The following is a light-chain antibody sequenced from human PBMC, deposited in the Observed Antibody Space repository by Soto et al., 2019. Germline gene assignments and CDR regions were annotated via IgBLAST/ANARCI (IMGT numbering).Light chain of an antibody. CDR2: DAS. Sequence: EIVMTQSPVTLSVSPGEGVTLSCRASQSVYSNLAWYQQKPGQAPRLLIYDASARAPVIPARFSGSGSGTDFTLTVSRLQSEDFAVYYCQQYTNWPLTFGGGTRVEIK. J-gene: IGKJ4*01. V-gene: IGKV3-15*01. CDR3: QQYTNWPLT. CDR1: QSVYSN.